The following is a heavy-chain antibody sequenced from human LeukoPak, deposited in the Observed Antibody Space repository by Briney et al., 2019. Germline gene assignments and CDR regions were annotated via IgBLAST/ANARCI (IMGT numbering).Heavy chain of an antibody. Sequence: PSETLSLTCTVSGGSISSYYWSWIRQPPGKGLEWIGYIYYSGSTNYNPSLKSRVTISVDTSKNQFSLKLSSVTAADTAVYYCAREFRYDYDFWSGHRAWFDPWGQGTLVTVSS. CDR3: AREFRYDYDFWSGHRAWFDP. D-gene: IGHD3-3*01. CDR2: IYYSGST. J-gene: IGHJ5*02. V-gene: IGHV4-59*01. CDR1: GGSISSYY.